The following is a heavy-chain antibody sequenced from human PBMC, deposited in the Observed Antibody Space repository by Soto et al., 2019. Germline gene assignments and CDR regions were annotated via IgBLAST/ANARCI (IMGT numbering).Heavy chain of an antibody. CDR2: IKQDGSEK. V-gene: IGHV3-7*01. D-gene: IGHD2-2*01. J-gene: IGHJ6*02. Sequence: TGGSLRLSCAASGFTFSSYWMSWVRQAPGKGLEWVANIKQDGSEKYYVDSVKGRFTISRDNAKNSLYLQMNSLRAEDTAVYYCARENGYCSSTSCYRPYYYYYGMDVWGQGTTVTVSS. CDR1: GFTFSSYW. CDR3: ARENGYCSSTSCYRPYYYYYGMDV.